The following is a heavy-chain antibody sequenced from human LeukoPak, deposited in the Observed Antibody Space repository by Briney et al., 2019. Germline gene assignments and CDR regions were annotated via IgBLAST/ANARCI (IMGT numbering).Heavy chain of an antibody. D-gene: IGHD2-21*02. V-gene: IGHV3-48*03. CDR1: GLTVKNYE. CDR2: INEGATTI. CDR3: VRRRLLRSTNYFDY. Sequence: GGSLSLSCAASGLTVKNYERYWVRRAPGRGVEGISYINEGATTINYADSVWGRFTMSRDNAQNSVHLQMNSLRDEDTAVYYCVRRRLLRSTNYFDYWGQGALVTVSS. J-gene: IGHJ4*02.